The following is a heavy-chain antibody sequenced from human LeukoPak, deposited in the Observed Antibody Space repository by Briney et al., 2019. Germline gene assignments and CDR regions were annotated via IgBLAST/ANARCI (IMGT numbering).Heavy chain of an antibody. V-gene: IGHV1-8*03. Sequence: ASVKVSCKASGYTFTSYDINWVRQATGQGLEWMGWMNPNSGNTGYAQKFQGRVTITRNTSISTAYMELSSLRSEDTAVYYCARGRAHDNYYCYYMDVWGKGPRSPSP. CDR1: GYTFTSYD. CDR2: MNPNSGNT. CDR3: ARGRAHDNYYCYYMDV. J-gene: IGHJ6*03.